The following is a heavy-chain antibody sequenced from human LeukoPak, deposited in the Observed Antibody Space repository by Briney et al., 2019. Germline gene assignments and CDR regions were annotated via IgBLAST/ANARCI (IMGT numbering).Heavy chain of an antibody. CDR3: ARKDQRYSYGSGFDY. CDR2: IIPILGTA. V-gene: IGHV1-69*13. D-gene: IGHD5-18*01. CDR1: GGTFSSYA. Sequence: GASVKVSCKASGGTFSSYAINWVRQAPGQGLEWMGGIIPILGTANYAQKFQGRVTLTADESTSTAYMELSSLRSEDTAVYYCARKDQRYSYGSGFDYWGQGTLVTVSS. J-gene: IGHJ4*02.